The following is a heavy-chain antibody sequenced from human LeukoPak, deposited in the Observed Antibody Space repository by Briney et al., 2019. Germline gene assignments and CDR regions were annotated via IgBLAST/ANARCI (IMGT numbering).Heavy chain of an antibody. J-gene: IGHJ4*02. CDR3: ATQQYSSSYFGTDY. D-gene: IGHD6-13*01. CDR2: ISSSSSYI. V-gene: IGHV3-21*01. Sequence: PGGSLRLSCAASGFTFSSYSMNWVRQAPGKGLEWVSSISSSSSYIYYADSVKGRFTISRDNAKNSLYLQMNSLRAEDTAVYYCATQQYSSSYFGTDYWGQGTLVTVSS. CDR1: GFTFSSYS.